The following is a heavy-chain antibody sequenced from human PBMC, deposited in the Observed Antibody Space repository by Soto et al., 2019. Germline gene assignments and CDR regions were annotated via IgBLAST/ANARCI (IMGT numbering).Heavy chain of an antibody. CDR2: ISHLEST. CDR1: GASISYGGFS. D-gene: IGHD5-12*01. J-gene: IGHJ4*02. V-gene: IGHV4-30-2*06. CDR3: ARGGGYDSFDY. Sequence: QLQLQESGSGLVKTSETLSLTCTVSGASISYGGFSWSWIRQSPGKGLEWIGYISHLESTYFHPSFKSRLTMSIARTRNQCSLKLSSVTAADMAVYYCARGGGYDSFDYWGQGVLVTVSS.